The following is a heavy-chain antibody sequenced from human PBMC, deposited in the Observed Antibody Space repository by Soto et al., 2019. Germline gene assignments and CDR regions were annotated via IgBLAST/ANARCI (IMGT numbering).Heavy chain of an antibody. CDR3: ARSNSGSRGMDV. Sequence: EVQLVESGGGLVQPGGSLRLSCAASGFTVSDNYTSWVRQAPGKGLEWVSVIYSGGSTYHADSVKGRFTISRDNSKNTLDLQMNSLRVEDTAVYYCARSNSGSRGMDVWGQGTTVTVSS. CDR1: GFTVSDNY. D-gene: IGHD1-26*01. V-gene: IGHV3-66*01. J-gene: IGHJ6*02. CDR2: IYSGGST.